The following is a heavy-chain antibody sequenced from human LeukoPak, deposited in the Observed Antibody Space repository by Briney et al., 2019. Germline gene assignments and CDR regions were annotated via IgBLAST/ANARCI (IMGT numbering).Heavy chain of an antibody. V-gene: IGHV4-31*03. CDR1: GASFNSDDQY. D-gene: IGHD3-22*01. CDR3: SRGLDSRKLGY. Sequence: SETLSLTCTVSGASFNSDDQYWNWVRQSPGKGLEWIGSIHPSGMLYNNPSLESRVTMSRDTSKNQFSLNLNSVTAADTAVYFCSRGLDSRKLGYWGQGILVTVSA. CDR2: IHPSGML. J-gene: IGHJ4*02.